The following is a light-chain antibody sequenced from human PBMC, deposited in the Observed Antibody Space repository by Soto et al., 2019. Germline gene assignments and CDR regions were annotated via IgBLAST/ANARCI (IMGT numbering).Light chain of an antibody. Sequence: DIVMTPSPATLSVAPGERVTFSCRASQGVSRKLAWYQHKPGQAPRLLISGASTGATGIPARFSGSGSGTEFTLTISSLQSEDCAIYYCQQYHTWPITFGGGNKVDIK. J-gene: IGKJ4*01. CDR1: QGVSRK. V-gene: IGKV3-15*01. CDR2: GAS. CDR3: QQYHTWPIT.